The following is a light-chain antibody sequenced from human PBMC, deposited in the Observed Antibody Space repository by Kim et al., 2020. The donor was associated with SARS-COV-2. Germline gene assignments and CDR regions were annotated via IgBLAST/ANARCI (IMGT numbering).Light chain of an antibody. CDR1: SLRMSY. CDR2: GEN. J-gene: IGLJ3*02. CDR3: NSRDVSSDHVL. Sequence: SSELTQDPVVSVALGQTVTITCQGDSLRMSYASWYQQKPGQAPVLVIYGENSRPSGIPDRFFGSYSRNTASLTITGAQAEDEADYYCNSRDVSSDHVLFGGGTQLIVL. V-gene: IGLV3-19*01.